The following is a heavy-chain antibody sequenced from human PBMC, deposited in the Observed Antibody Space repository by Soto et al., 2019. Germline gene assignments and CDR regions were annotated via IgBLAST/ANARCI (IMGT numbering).Heavy chain of an antibody. V-gene: IGHV4-39*01. J-gene: IGHJ4*02. D-gene: IGHD3-10*01. Sequence: SETLSLTCTVSGGSISSSSYYWGWIRQPPGKGLEWIGSIYYSGSTYYNPSLKSRVTISVDTSKNQFSLKLSSVTAADTAVYYCARTGIYGSGSYLYYLDYWGQVTLVTVSS. CDR1: GGSISSSSYY. CDR2: IYYSGST. CDR3: ARTGIYGSGSYLYYLDY.